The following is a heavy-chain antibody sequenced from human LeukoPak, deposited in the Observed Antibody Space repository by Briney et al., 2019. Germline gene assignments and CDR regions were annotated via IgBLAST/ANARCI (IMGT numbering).Heavy chain of an antibody. J-gene: IGHJ5*02. D-gene: IGHD1-26*01. CDR2: MNPHSGNT. CDR3: ARDPIVGATTDWFNP. V-gene: IGHV1-8*01. Sequence: ASVKVSCKASGYTFTSYDINWVRQGTGQGLEWMGWMNPHSGNTVYAQKFQGRVTMTRNTAISTAYMELSSLRSEDTAVYYCARDPIVGATTDWFNPWGQGTLITVSS. CDR1: GYTFTSYD.